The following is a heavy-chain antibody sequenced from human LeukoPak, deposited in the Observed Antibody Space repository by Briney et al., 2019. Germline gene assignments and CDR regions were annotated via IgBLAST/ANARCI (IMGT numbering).Heavy chain of an antibody. CDR3: ARRAGAYSHPYDY. V-gene: IGHV3-53*01. Sequence: GGSLRLSCAASGFTVSSNSMSWVRQAPGKGLEWVSFIYSDNTHYSDSVKGRFTISRDNSKNTLYLQMNSLRAEDTAVYYCARRAGAYSHPYDYWGQGTLVTVSS. J-gene: IGHJ4*02. CDR1: GFTVSSNS. D-gene: IGHD4/OR15-4a*01. CDR2: IYSDNT.